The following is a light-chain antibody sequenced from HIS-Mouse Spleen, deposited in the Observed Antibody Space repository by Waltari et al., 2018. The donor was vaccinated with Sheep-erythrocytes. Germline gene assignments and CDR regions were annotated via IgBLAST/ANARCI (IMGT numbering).Light chain of an antibody. CDR1: SSNIGSNT. CDR3: AAWDDSLNGVV. Sequence: QSVLTQPPSASGTPGQRVTISCSGSSSNIGSNTVNWYQQLPGTAPNLLIYSNNPRPSGVRDRFSGAKSGTSASLAISGRQSEDEADYYCAAWDDSLNGVVFGGGTKLTVL. CDR2: SNN. V-gene: IGLV1-44*01. J-gene: IGLJ2*01.